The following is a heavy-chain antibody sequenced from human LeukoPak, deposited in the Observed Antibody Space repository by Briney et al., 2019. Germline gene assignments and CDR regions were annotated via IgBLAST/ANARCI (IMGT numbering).Heavy chain of an antibody. D-gene: IGHD2-15*01. Sequence: GGSLRLSCAASGFTFDDYAMHWVRQAPGKGLEWVSGISWNSGSIGYADSVKGRFTISRDNAKNSLYLQMNSLRAEDTALYYCAKDVGYCSGGSCYVFDYWGQGTLVTVSS. CDR3: AKDVGYCSGGSCYVFDY. CDR2: ISWNSGSI. J-gene: IGHJ4*02. V-gene: IGHV3-9*01. CDR1: GFTFDDYA.